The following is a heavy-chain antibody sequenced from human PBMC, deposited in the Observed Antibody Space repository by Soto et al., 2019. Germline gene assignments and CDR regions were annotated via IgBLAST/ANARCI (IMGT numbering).Heavy chain of an antibody. Sequence: QVQLVQSGAEVKKPGSSVKVSCTASGGSLSNFGISWVRQAPGQWLEWMGAIIPVFGTPNYAQKFQDRVTVNADESTTTVYLEVRSLTSADTAVYYCARGDATKIVVTTYYAMEGWGQGTTVTVSS. CDR1: GGSLSNFG. V-gene: IGHV1-69*12. CDR3: ARGDATKIVVTTYYAMEG. D-gene: IGHD3-22*01. CDR2: IIPVFGTP. J-gene: IGHJ6*02.